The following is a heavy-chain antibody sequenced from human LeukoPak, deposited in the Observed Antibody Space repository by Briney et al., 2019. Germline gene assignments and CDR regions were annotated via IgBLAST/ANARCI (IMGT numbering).Heavy chain of an antibody. J-gene: IGHJ4*02. V-gene: IGHV1-2*02. D-gene: IGHD2-21*02. CDR3: ARGGWGRIRYYFDY. CDR1: GYTLTHYY. CDR2: INPNSGGT. Sequence: SVNVSRKPSGYTLTHYYMHWVRQAPGQPLEWVGWINPNSGGTNYAQKFQGRVTMTRDTSISTAYMELSRLRSDDTAVYYCARGGWGRIRYYFDYWGQGTLVTVSS.